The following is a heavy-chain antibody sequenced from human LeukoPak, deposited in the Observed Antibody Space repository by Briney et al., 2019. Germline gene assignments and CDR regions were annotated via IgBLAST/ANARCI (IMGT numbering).Heavy chain of an antibody. D-gene: IGHD2-15*01. J-gene: IGHJ4*02. Sequence: PSETLSLTCSVSGGSISSSYCTWIRQPPGKGLECIGYISKGGSTNYNPSLKSRVTISVDTSKNQVSLNLSSVTAADTAVYYCARHKHNPNCSGGRCYPYFFDSWGQGCLVTVSS. CDR3: ARHKHNPNCSGGRCYPYFFDS. CDR2: ISKGGST. V-gene: IGHV4-59*01. CDR1: GGSISSSY.